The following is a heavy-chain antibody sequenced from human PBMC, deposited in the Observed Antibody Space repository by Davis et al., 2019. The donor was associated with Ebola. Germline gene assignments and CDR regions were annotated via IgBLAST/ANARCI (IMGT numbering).Heavy chain of an antibody. CDR2: ISWNSGSI. Sequence: SLKISCAASGFTFDDYAMHWVRQAPGKGLEWVSGISWNSGSIGYADSVKGRFTISRDNAKNSLYLQMNSLRAEDTAVYYCARDPLGIPRGWHPKTWGQGTLVTVSS. CDR1: GFTFDDYA. D-gene: IGHD3-10*01. CDR3: ARDPLGIPRGWHPKT. J-gene: IGHJ4*02. V-gene: IGHV3-9*01.